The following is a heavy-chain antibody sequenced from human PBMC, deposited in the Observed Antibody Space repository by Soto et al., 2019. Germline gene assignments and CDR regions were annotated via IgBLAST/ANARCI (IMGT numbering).Heavy chain of an antibody. CDR2: IIPIFGTA. D-gene: IGHD3-10*01. CDR3: ARGMSDGFGEVS. V-gene: IGHV1-69*13. CDR1: GYTFTSYG. J-gene: IGHJ5*02. Sequence: SVEVSCKASGYTFTSYGIIWVRQAPGQGLEWMGGIIPIFGTANYAQKFQARVTITADESTSTAYMELSSLRSEDTAVYYCARGMSDGFGEVSWGQGTLVTVSS.